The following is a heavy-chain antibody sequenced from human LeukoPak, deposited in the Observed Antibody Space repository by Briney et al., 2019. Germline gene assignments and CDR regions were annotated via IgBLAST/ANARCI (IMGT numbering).Heavy chain of an antibody. CDR3: AAAGSLWPPEYYFDY. D-gene: IGHD3-10*01. CDR2: IVVGSGNT. J-gene: IGHJ4*02. CDR1: GFTFTSSA. Sequence: SVKFSCKASGFTFTSSAMQWVRQARGQRLEWIGWIVVGSGNTNYAQKFQERVTITRDMSTSTAYMELSSLRSEDTAVYYCAAAGSLWPPEYYFDYWGQGTLVTVSS. V-gene: IGHV1-58*02.